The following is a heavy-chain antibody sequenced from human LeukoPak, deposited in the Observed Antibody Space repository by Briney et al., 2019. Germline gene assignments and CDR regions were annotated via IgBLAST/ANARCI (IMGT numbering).Heavy chain of an antibody. CDR2: IYTSGCN. CDR1: GGSISSYY. CDR3: ARGGEYGDYGPPFAP. J-gene: IGHJ5*02. Sequence: SETLSLTCTVSGGSISSYYWSWMRQPAGKGLEGIGRIYTSGCNNYNPSLTSRVTMSVDTAKNQFSLKLSSVTAADTAVYSCARGGEYGDYGPPFAPWGQGTLVTVSS. D-gene: IGHD4-17*01. V-gene: IGHV4-4*07.